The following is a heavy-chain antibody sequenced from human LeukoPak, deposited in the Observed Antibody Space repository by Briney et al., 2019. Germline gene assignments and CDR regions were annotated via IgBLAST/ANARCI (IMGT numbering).Heavy chain of an antibody. J-gene: IGHJ4*02. D-gene: IGHD3-22*01. CDR3: ARMAPRYYDSSGYSRLYYFDY. CDR2: INPNSGCT. CDR1: GYTFIGYY. V-gene: IGHV1-2*02. Sequence: ASVKVSCKASGYTFIGYYMHWVRQAPGQGLAWMGWINPNSGCTNYAQKFQGTVTMTKDTSISPAYMELSRLRSDDTAVYYCARMAPRYYDSSGYSRLYYFDYWGQGTLVTVSS.